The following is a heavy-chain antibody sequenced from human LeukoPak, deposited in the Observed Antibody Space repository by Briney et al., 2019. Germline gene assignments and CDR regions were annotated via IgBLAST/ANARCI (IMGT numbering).Heavy chain of an antibody. CDR2: ISSSSSTI. CDR3: ARVGHYYDSSGYPTDY. J-gene: IGHJ4*02. D-gene: IGHD3-22*01. V-gene: IGHV3-48*04. Sequence: GGSLRLSCAASGFTFSSYSMNWVRQAPGKGLEWVSYISSSSSTIYYADSVKGRFIISRDNAKNSLFLQMNSLRAEDTAVYFCARVGHYYDSSGYPTDYWGQGTLVTVSS. CDR1: GFTFSSYS.